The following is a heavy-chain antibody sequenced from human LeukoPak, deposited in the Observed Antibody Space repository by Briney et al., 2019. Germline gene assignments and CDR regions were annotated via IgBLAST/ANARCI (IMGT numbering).Heavy chain of an antibody. Sequence: GGSLRLSCAASGFTVSSNYMSWVRQAPGKGLEWVSSVSGSGATTFYADSLKGRFTISRDNSKNTVYLQMNSLRAEDTAVYFCAKYGSGSSFDYWGQGTLVTVSS. V-gene: IGHV3-23*01. D-gene: IGHD3-10*01. CDR1: GFTVSSNY. J-gene: IGHJ4*02. CDR3: AKYGSGSSFDY. CDR2: VSGSGATT.